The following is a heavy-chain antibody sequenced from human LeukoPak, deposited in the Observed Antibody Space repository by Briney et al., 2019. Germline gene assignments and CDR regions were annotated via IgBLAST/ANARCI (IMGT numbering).Heavy chain of an antibody. Sequence: GGSLRLSCAASGFTFSDYYMSWIRQAPGKGREWVSYISSSGSTIYYADSVKGRFTVSRDNAKNSLYLQMNSLRAEDTAVYYCARDGWYSSGWYYFDYWGQGTLVTVSS. CDR2: ISSSGSTI. D-gene: IGHD6-19*01. CDR1: GFTFSDYY. J-gene: IGHJ4*02. V-gene: IGHV3-11*04. CDR3: ARDGWYSSGWYYFDY.